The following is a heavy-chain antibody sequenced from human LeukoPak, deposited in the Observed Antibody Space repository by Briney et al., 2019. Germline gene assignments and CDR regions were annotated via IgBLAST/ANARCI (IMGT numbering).Heavy chain of an antibody. Sequence: GGSLRLSCAASGFTFSSYAMSWVRQAPGKGLEWVSAISGSGGSTYYADSVKGRFTIFRDNSKNTLYLQMNSLRAEDTAVYYCAKSTGYCSSTSCYYFDYWGQGTLVTVSS. D-gene: IGHD2-2*01. CDR3: AKSTGYCSSTSCYYFDY. CDR1: GFTFSSYA. J-gene: IGHJ4*02. V-gene: IGHV3-23*01. CDR2: ISGSGGST.